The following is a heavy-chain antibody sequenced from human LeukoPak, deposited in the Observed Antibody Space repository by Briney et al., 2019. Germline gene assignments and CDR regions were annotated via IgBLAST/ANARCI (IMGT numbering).Heavy chain of an antibody. V-gene: IGHV3-7*01. CDR3: ARDPSPRTSYYYYYMDV. CDR2: INEDGSEK. CDR1: AFAFSRFW. Sequence: GGSLRLSCTVSAFAFSRFWMSWVRQAPGKGLEWVADINEDGSEKWYVDSLKGRFTISRDNAKNSLYLQMNSLRAEDTAVYYCARDPSPRTSYYYYYMDVWGKGTTVTVSS. J-gene: IGHJ6*03. D-gene: IGHD2-2*01.